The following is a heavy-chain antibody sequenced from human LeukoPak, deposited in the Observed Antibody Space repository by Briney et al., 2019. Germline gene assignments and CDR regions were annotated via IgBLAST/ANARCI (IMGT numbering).Heavy chain of an antibody. J-gene: IGHJ4*02. CDR2: INHSGST. Sequence: SEALSLTCAVYGGSFSGYYWSWIRQPPGKGLEWIGEINHSGSTNYNPSLKSRVTISVDTSKNQFSLKLSSVTAADTAVYYCARILLEAAEGDYWGQGTLVTVSS. D-gene: IGHD6-13*01. CDR1: GGSFSGYY. V-gene: IGHV4-34*01. CDR3: ARILLEAAEGDY.